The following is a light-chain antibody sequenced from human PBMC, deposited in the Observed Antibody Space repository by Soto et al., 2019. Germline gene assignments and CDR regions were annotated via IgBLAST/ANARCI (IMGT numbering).Light chain of an antibody. CDR2: KAS. CDR1: QSISTY. Sequence: DIQMTQYPSTLSASVGDRVAITCRASQSISTYLAWYQQKPGKAPKLLIYKASSLESGVPSRLSGSGSGAELTLTISSMQTDDFATYYCQQYNTSSRTFGHGTKVDIK. J-gene: IGKJ1*01. CDR3: QQYNTSSRT. V-gene: IGKV1-5*03.